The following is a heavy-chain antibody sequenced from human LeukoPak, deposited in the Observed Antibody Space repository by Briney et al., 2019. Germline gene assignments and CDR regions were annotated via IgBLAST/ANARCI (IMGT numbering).Heavy chain of an antibody. V-gene: IGHV3-74*01. J-gene: IGHJ4*02. D-gene: IGHD2-2*01. CDR3: VRGYCSSTSCPTLYYY. Sequence: GGSLRLSCAASGFTFRTHWMHWVRQAPGKGLVWVSRINNDGSITSYADSVKGRFTISRDNAKNTLYLQMNSLRAEDTAVYYCVRGYCSSTSCPTLYYYWGQGTLVTVSS. CDR1: GFTFRTHW. CDR2: INNDGSIT.